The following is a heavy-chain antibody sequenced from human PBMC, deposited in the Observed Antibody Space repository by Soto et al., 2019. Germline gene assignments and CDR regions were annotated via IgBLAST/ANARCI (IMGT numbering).Heavy chain of an antibody. CDR3: AREQLASHFDY. D-gene: IGHD6-6*01. CDR2: IYSGGST. J-gene: IGHJ4*02. Sequence: GGSLRLSCAASGFTVSSNYMSWVRQAPGKGLEWVSVIYSGGSTYYADSVKGRFTISRDNSKNTLYLQMNSLRAEDTAVYYCAREQLASHFDYWGQGTLVTVSS. V-gene: IGHV3-66*01. CDR1: GFTVSSNY.